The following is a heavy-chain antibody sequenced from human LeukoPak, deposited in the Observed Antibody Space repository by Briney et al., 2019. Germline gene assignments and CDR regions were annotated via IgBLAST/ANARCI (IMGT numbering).Heavy chain of an antibody. CDR3: AREETRYYYYYGMDV. J-gene: IGHJ6*02. Sequence: PSETLSLTCTVSGGSISSGGYYWSWIRQHPGKGLEWIGYIYYGGSTYYNPSLKSRVTISVDTSKNQFSLKLSSVTAADTAVYYCAREETRYYYYYGMDVWGQGTTVTVSS. CDR2: IYYGGST. CDR1: GGSISSGGYY. V-gene: IGHV4-31*03.